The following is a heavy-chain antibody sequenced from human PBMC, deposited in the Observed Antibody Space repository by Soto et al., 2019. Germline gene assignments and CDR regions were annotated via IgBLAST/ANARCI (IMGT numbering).Heavy chain of an antibody. CDR2: IYPSDSDT. CDR1: GYNFAGYW. Sequence: PGESLKISCKGSGYNFAGYWIAWVRQMPGKGPELMGIIYPSDSDTRYRPSFQGQVTISADKSISSAYPQWSSLRASDTAMYYCARGGVSTRTFDYWGQGTPVTVSS. CDR3: ARGGVSTRTFDY. V-gene: IGHV5-51*01. J-gene: IGHJ4*02. D-gene: IGHD3-3*01.